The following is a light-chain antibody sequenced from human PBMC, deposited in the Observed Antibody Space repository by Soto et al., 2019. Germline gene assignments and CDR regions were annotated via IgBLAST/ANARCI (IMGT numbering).Light chain of an antibody. Sequence: QSVLTQPPSVSGAPGQRVTISCTGSSSNIGAGYDVHWYQQLPGTAPKLLSYGNSTRPSGVPDRFSGSKSGTSASLAITGLKAEDEADYYCQSYDSSLSGHVVFGGGTKLTVL. CDR1: SSNIGAGYD. J-gene: IGLJ2*01. CDR2: GNS. V-gene: IGLV1-40*01. CDR3: QSYDSSLSGHVV.